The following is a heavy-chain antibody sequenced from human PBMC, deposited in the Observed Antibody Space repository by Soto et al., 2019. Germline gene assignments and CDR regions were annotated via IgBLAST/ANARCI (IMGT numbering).Heavy chain of an antibody. D-gene: IGHD3-10*01. CDR2: IYYSGST. Sequence: SETLSLTCTVSGGSISSGGYYWSWIRHHPGKGLEWIGYIYYSGSTYYNPSLKSRVTISVDTSKNQFSLKLSSVTAADTAVYYCARTFAVWIGELFIHCWFDPRGQAPLVTV. V-gene: IGHV4-31*03. CDR1: GGSISSGGYY. J-gene: IGHJ5*02. CDR3: ARTFAVWIGELFIHCWFDP.